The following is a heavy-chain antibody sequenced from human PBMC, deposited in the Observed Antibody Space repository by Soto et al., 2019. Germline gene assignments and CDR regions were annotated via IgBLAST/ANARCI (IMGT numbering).Heavy chain of an antibody. CDR3: AKDAYFDDSYFDY. Sequence: EVQLVESGGGLVQPGRSLRLSCAASGFTFDDYAMHWVRQAPGKGLEWVSGISWNSGSIGYADSVKGRFTISRDNAKNSLYLQMSSLRAEDTALYYCAKDAYFDDSYFDYWGQGTLVTVSS. CDR1: GFTFDDYA. CDR2: ISWNSGSI. D-gene: IGHD3-9*01. V-gene: IGHV3-9*01. J-gene: IGHJ4*02.